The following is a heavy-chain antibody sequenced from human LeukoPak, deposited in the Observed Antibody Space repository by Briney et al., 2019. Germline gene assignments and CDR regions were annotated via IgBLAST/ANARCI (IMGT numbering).Heavy chain of an antibody. Sequence: GGSLRLSCAASGFTFSDYYMSWIRQAPGKGLEWVSYISSSGSTIYYADSVKGRFTISRDNAKNSLYLQMNSLRAEDTAVYYCAREGIAAAGETATLGYFDYWGQGTLVTASS. CDR1: GFTFSDYY. CDR3: AREGIAAAGETATLGYFDY. CDR2: ISSSGSTI. V-gene: IGHV3-11*01. J-gene: IGHJ4*02. D-gene: IGHD6-13*01.